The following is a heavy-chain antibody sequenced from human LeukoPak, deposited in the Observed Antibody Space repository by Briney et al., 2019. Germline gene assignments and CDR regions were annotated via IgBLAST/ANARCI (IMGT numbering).Heavy chain of an antibody. J-gene: IGHJ4*02. CDR1: GESISGFY. Sequence: SETLSLTCTVSGESISGFYWTWIRQPPGKGLEWIGYIYYSGSTNYNPSLKSRVTISVDTSKNQFSLKLNSVTAADTAVYYCGRGVVIAPQPFDYWGQGTLVTVSS. CDR3: GRGVVIAPQPFDY. CDR2: IYYSGST. D-gene: IGHD2-21*01. V-gene: IGHV4-59*01.